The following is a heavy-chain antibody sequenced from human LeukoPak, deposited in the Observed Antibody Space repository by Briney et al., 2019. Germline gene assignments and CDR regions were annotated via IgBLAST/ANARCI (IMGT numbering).Heavy chain of an antibody. J-gene: IGHJ4*01. CDR3: ATILLTTAY. Sequence: PSETLSLTCTVSGASISSYYWSWFRQPPGKGLEWIGYTYYSGITSYNPSLKSRVTMSLDTSRDHFSLKLSSVTPADTAVYYCATILLTTAYWGQGTLVTVSS. CDR1: GASISSYY. V-gene: IGHV4-59*01. CDR2: TYYSGIT. D-gene: IGHD4-17*01.